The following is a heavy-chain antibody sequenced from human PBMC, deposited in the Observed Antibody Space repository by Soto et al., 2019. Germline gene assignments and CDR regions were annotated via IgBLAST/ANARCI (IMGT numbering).Heavy chain of an antibody. J-gene: IGHJ5*02. CDR3: ARQAPADVLTSRGAWFDP. Sequence: QLHLQESGPRLVKPSETLSLMCTVSGGSIKTSSFYWAWIRQSPGKGLEWIGSIYHSGSTLYNPSLKNRFTISIDTSKSQSSLKLNSVSDTDTAVYFCARQAPADVLTSRGAWFDPWGQGILVTVSS. CDR2: IYHSGST. V-gene: IGHV4-39*01. CDR1: GGSIKTSSFY. D-gene: IGHD3-9*01.